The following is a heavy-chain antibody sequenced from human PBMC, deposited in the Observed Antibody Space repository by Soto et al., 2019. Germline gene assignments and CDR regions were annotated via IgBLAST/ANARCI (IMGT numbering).Heavy chain of an antibody. CDR3: ALTKGMCGGNSVDY. V-gene: IGHV3-72*01. J-gene: IGHJ4*02. D-gene: IGHD2-21*02. CDR2: SRNKANSYTK. CDR1: GFSFSDHY. Sequence: EVQLVESGGGLVQPGGSLRLSCAASGFSFSDHYADWVRQAPGKGLEWVGRSRNKANSYTKEYAASVKGRFIISRDESKTSLYLQMNSLKTEDTAVYYCALTKGMCGGNSVDYWGQGTLVTVSS.